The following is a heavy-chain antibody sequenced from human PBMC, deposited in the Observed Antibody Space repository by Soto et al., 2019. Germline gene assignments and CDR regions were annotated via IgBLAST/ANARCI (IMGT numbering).Heavy chain of an antibody. CDR2: IIPIFGTA. V-gene: IGHV1-69*01. CDR3: ARDRIAARLTGGPQCYFQH. D-gene: IGHD6-6*01. CDR1: GGTFSSYA. J-gene: IGHJ1*01. Sequence: QVQLVQSGAEVKKPGSSVKVSCKASGGTFSSYAISWVRQAPGQGLEWMGGIIPIFGTANYAQKFQGRVTITADESTSTAYMELSSLRSEDTAVYYCARDRIAARLTGGPQCYFQHWGQGTLVTVSS.